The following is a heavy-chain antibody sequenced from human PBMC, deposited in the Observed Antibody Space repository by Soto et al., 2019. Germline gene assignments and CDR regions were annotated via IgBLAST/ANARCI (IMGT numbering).Heavy chain of an antibody. CDR3: ARHKWSSGWYEDY. Sequence: EVQLVESGGGLVKPGGSLRLSCAASGFTFSSYSMNWVRQAPGKGLEWVSSISSSSSYIYYADSVKGRFTISRDNAKNSLYRQMNSLRAEDTAVYYCARHKWSSGWYEDYWGQGTLVTVSS. CDR2: ISSSSSYI. CDR1: GFTFSSYS. D-gene: IGHD6-19*01. V-gene: IGHV3-21*01. J-gene: IGHJ4*02.